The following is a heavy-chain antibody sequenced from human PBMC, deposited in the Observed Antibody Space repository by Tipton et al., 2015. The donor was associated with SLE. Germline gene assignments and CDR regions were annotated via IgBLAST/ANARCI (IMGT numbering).Heavy chain of an antibody. V-gene: IGHV4-34*01. D-gene: IGHD4-17*01. J-gene: IGHJ4*02. Sequence: TLSLTCAVYRGSYSGYSWTWIRQSPGRGLEWIGEFNHTGSTNYNPSLKSRATISVDTSKNQLSLKLTSVTAADTAVYYCARTPHDYGDYVIDYWGQGTLVTVSS. CDR1: RGSYSGYS. CDR2: FNHTGST. CDR3: ARTPHDYGDYVIDY.